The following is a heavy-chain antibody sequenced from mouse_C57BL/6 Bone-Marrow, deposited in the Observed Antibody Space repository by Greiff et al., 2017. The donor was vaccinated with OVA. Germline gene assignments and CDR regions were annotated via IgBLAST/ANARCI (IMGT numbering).Heavy chain of an antibody. Sequence: VQLKESGGGLVKPGGSLKLSCAASGFTFSDYGMRWVRQAPEKGLEWVAYISSGSSTIYYADTVKGRFTISRDNAKNTLFLQMTSLRSEDTAMYYCARGDEGAMDYWGQGTSVTVSS. CDR3: ARGDEGAMDY. CDR2: ISSGSSTI. J-gene: IGHJ4*01. V-gene: IGHV5-17*01. CDR1: GFTFSDYG.